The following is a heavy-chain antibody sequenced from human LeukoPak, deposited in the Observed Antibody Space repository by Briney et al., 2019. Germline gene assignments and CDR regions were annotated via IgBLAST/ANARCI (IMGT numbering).Heavy chain of an antibody. J-gene: IGHJ6*02. Sequence: GGSLRLSCAASGFTFSTYWMSWVRQAPGRGLEWVANIKQDGSEIYYVDSVKGRFTISRDNAKNSLYLQMNSLRAEDTAVYYCAKDTAAAGWVYYYYYYGMDVWGQGTTVTVSS. V-gene: IGHV3-7*01. CDR3: AKDTAAAGWVYYYYYYGMDV. CDR2: IKQDGSEI. D-gene: IGHD6-13*01. CDR1: GFTFSTYW.